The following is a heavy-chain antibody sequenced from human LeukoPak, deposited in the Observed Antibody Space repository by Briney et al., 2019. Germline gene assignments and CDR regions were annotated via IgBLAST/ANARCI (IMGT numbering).Heavy chain of an antibody. CDR3: ARGSGPPFFWSGYPYCYYYYMDV. CDR1: GGSFSGYY. CDR2: INHSGST. D-gene: IGHD3-3*01. J-gene: IGHJ6*03. Sequence: PSETLSLTCAVYGGSFSGYYWSWIRQPPGKGLEWSGEINHSGSTNYNPSLKSRVTISVDTSKNQFSLKLSSVTAADTAVYYCARGSGPPFFWSGYPYCYYYYMDVWGKGTTVTVSS. V-gene: IGHV4-34*01.